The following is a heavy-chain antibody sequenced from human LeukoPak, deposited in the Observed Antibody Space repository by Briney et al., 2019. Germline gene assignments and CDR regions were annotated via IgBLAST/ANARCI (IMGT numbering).Heavy chain of an antibody. Sequence: KASETLSLTCTVSGGSISSYHWSWIRQPPGKGLECIGFIYYSGGTNYNPSLKSRVTISVDTSKNQFSLKLSSVTAADTAVYYCARARNYYDSSDYYYEGDAFDIWGQGTMVTVSS. CDR2: IYYSGGT. D-gene: IGHD3-22*01. V-gene: IGHV4-59*01. J-gene: IGHJ3*02. CDR1: GGSISSYH. CDR3: ARARNYYDSSDYYYEGDAFDI.